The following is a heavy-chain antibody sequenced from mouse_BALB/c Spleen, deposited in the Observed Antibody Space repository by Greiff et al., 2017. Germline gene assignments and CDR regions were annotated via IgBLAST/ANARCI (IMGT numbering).Heavy chain of an antibody. D-gene: IGHD2-4*01. CDR3: ARDVYYDYDGYAMDY. V-gene: IGHV5-9-4*01. CDR1: GFTFSSYA. CDR2: ISSGGSYT. J-gene: IGHJ4*01. Sequence: EVMLVESGGGLVKPGGSLKLSCAASGFTFSSYAMSWVRQSPEKRLEWVAEISSGGSYTYYPDTVTGRFTISRDNAKNTLYLEMSSLRSEDTAMYYCARDVYYDYDGYAMDYWGQGTSVTVSS.